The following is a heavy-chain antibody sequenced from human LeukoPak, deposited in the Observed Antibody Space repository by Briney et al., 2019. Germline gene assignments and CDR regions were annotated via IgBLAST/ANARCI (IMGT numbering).Heavy chain of an antibody. D-gene: IGHD3-10*01. CDR3: AKSNRPTDLWFEETNQFYYYGMDV. Sequence: GGSLRLSCTASGFTFSSYAISWIRQAPGKGLEWVSVISGSGGRTHDADSVKGRFTISRDNPKRTLYLQMNSLGVDDTAEYYCAKSNRPTDLWFEETNQFYYYGMDVWGQGTTVTVSS. J-gene: IGHJ6*02. CDR1: GFTFSSYA. CDR2: ISGSGGRT. V-gene: IGHV3-23*01.